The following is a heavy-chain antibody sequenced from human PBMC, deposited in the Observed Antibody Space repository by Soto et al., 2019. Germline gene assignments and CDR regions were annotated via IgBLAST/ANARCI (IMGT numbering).Heavy chain of an antibody. J-gene: IGHJ4*02. V-gene: IGHV3-30*04. CDR1: GFTFDTYA. CDR3: TRGPPTAFFNY. Sequence: VQLVESGGGVVQSGGSLRLSCAASGFTFDTYAMHWVRQAPGKWLEWVAVISYDGRNQFYAGSVKGRFTFSRDNSNNTLYLQVTSLRNDDTAVYYCTRGPPTAFFNYWGQGALVTVSS. CDR2: ISYDGRNQ.